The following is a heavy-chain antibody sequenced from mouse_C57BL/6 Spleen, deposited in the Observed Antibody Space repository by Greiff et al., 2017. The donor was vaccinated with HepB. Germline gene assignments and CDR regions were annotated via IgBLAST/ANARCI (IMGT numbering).Heavy chain of an antibody. CDR1: GYTFTSYW. J-gene: IGHJ2*01. CDR3: ARRGGTADY. V-gene: IGHV1-69*01. D-gene: IGHD4-1*01. Sequence: QVQLQQSGAELVMPGASVKLSCKASGYTFTSYWMHWVKQRPGQVLEWIGEIDPSDSYTNYNQKFKGKSTLTVDKSSSTAYMQLSSLTSEDSAVYYCARRGGTADYWGQGTTLTVSS. CDR2: IDPSDSYT.